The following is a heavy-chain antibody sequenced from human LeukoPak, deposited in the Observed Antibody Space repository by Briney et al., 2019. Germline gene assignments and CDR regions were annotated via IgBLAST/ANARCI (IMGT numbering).Heavy chain of an antibody. V-gene: IGHV2-5*02. CDR3: PHSEDTALVHDAFDI. Sequence: SSPTLVKPTHTLTLTCTFSGFSLSTSRVAVGWNRQPPGKALEWLALISWDDDKRYIPSLKRRISITKDTSKTQVALTMTNMDPGDTPTFYGPHSEDTALVHDAFDIWGQGTMVTVSS. CDR1: GFSLSTSRVA. J-gene: IGHJ3*02. D-gene: IGHD5-18*01. CDR2: ISWDDDK.